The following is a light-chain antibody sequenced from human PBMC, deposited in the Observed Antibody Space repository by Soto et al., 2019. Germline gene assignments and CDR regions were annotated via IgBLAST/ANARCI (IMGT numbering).Light chain of an antibody. J-gene: IGKJ4*01. V-gene: IGKV1-9*01. CDR1: QGISTY. Sequence: DIQLTQSPSFLSASVGDRVTITCRASQGISTYLAWYHQKPGKAPKLLIYGASTLQSGVPSRFSGSGSGTDFTLTISSLQPDDFATYYCQQLNNYPLTFGGGTKVEIK. CDR3: QQLNNYPLT. CDR2: GAS.